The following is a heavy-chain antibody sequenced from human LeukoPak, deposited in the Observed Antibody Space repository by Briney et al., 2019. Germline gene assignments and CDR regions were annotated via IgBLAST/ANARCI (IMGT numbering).Heavy chain of an antibody. CDR3: AKVRTGYSSSWYDY. CDR1: GFTFSSYA. D-gene: IGHD6-13*01. J-gene: IGHJ4*02. CDR2: ISGSGGST. Sequence: GGSLTLSCAASGFTFSSYAMSWVRHAPGKVLEWVSAISGSGGSTYYADSVKCRFTISRDNSQNTLYLQMNSLRAEDTAVYYCAKVRTGYSSSWYDYWGQGTLVTVSS. V-gene: IGHV3-23*01.